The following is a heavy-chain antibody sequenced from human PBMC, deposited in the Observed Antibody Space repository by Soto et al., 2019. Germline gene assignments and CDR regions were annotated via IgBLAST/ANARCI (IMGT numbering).Heavy chain of an antibody. Sequence: LCGGSISSRSYYWGWIRQPPGKGLEWIGSIYYSGSTYYNPSLKSRVTISVDTSKNQFSLKLSSVTAADTALYYCAQTPGYYSYYMDVWGKGTTVTVSS. V-gene: IGHV4-39*01. CDR3: AQTPGYYSYYMDV. J-gene: IGHJ6*03. CDR1: GGSISSRSYY. CDR2: IYYSGST.